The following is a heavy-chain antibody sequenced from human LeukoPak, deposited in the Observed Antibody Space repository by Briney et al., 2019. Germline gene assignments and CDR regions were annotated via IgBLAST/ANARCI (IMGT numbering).Heavy chain of an antibody. D-gene: IGHD2-2*02. CDR3: AFVVVPAAIGVDAFDI. CDR1: GYTFTSYY. V-gene: IGHV1-2*02. Sequence: GASVKVSCKASGYTFTSYYMHWVRQAPGQGLEWMGWINPNSGGTNYAQKFQGRVTMTRDTSISTAYMELSRLRSDDTAVYYCAFVVVPAAIGVDAFDIWGQGTMVTVSS. J-gene: IGHJ3*02. CDR2: INPNSGGT.